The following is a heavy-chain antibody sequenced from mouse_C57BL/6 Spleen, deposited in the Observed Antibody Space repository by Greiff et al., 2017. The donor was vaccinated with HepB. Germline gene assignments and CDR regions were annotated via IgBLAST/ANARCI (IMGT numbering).Heavy chain of an antibody. Sequence: VQLQQPGAELVKPGASVKLSCKASGYTFTSYWMHWVKRRPGQGLEWIGMIHPNSGSTNYNEKFKSKATLTVDKSSSTAYMQLSSLTSEDSAVYYCARPYDYNAMDYWGQGTSVTVSS. CDR1: GYTFTSYW. D-gene: IGHD6-5*01. CDR3: ARPYDYNAMDY. V-gene: IGHV1-64*01. CDR2: IHPNSGST. J-gene: IGHJ4*01.